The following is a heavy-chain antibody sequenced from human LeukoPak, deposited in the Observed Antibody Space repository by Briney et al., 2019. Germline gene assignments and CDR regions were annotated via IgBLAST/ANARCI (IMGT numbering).Heavy chain of an antibody. CDR1: GFTFSSYW. J-gene: IGHJ4*02. CDR2: SKTDGSST. V-gene: IGHV3-74*01. CDR3: ARYYGSGSPYREYYFDY. D-gene: IGHD3-10*01. Sequence: GGSLRLSCTASGFTFSSYWIHWVRQTPGKELVWVSRSKTDGSSTSYADSVRGRFTISRDNAKNSLYLQMNSLRVEDTAVYYCARYYGSGSPYREYYFDYWGQGTLVTVSS.